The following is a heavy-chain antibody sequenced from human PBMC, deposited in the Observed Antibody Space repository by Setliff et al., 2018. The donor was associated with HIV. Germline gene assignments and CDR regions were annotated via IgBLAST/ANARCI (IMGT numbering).Heavy chain of an antibody. CDR3: ASQIAVGI. CDR2: INEDGSQK. Sequence: GGSLRLSCVASGYSFSTYGMTWVRQAPGKGLEWVANINEDGSQKGYGGSVKGRFTIFKDNAKNTLYLEMNSLTAEDTAVYYCASQIAVGIWGQGTMVTVSS. CDR1: GYSFSTYG. V-gene: IGHV3-7*01. J-gene: IGHJ3*02. D-gene: IGHD6-19*01.